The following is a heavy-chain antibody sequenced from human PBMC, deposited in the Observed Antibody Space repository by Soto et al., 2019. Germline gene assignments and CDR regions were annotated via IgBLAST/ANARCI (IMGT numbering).Heavy chain of an antibody. D-gene: IGHD2-15*01. J-gene: IGHJ4*02. CDR3: AKDSGVDGSGPFDY. CDR1: GFTFDDFA. V-gene: IGHV3-9*01. CDR2: INGNSGRI. Sequence: EVQLVESGGGLVQPGRSLRLSCAGSGFTFDDFAMHWVRQAPGKGLEWVSGINGNSGRIGYADSVKGRFTISRDHAKNSLYLQMNSLRAEDGALYYCAKDSGVDGSGPFDYWGQGTLVTVSS.